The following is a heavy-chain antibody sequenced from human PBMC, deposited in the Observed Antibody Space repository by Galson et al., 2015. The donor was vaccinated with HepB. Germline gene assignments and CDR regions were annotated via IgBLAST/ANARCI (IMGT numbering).Heavy chain of an antibody. Sequence: SLRLSCAASGFTFSSYSMNWVRQAPGKGLEWVSSISSSSSYIYYADSVKGRFTISRDNAKNSLYLQMNSLRAEDTAVYYCARMSGTEGGFDYWGQGTLVTVSS. D-gene: IGHD3-10*01. CDR2: ISSSSSYI. CDR3: ARMSGTEGGFDY. V-gene: IGHV3-21*01. CDR1: GFTFSSYS. J-gene: IGHJ4*02.